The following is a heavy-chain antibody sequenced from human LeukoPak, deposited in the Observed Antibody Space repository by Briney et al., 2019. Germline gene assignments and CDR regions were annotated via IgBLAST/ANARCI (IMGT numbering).Heavy chain of an antibody. CDR3: ARETSYSFDS. Sequence: PSETLSLTCAVYGGSFSGYYWSWIRQPPGKGLEWIGEINHSGSTNYNPSLKSRVTISVDTSKNQFSLKLSSVTAADTAVYYCARETSYSFDSWGQGTLVTVSS. V-gene: IGHV4-34*01. CDR1: GGSFSGYY. J-gene: IGHJ4*02. CDR2: INHSGST.